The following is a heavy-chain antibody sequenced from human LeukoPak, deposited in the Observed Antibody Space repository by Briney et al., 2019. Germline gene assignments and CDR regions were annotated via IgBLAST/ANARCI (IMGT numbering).Heavy chain of an antibody. D-gene: IGHD2-2*01. CDR1: GSTFSSYA. CDR3: ARDKAGDIRGQLLFLTWFDP. CDR2: ISYDGSNK. J-gene: IGHJ5*02. Sequence: GGSLRLSCAASGSTFSSYAMHWVRQAPGKGLEWVAVISYDGSNKYYADSVKGRFTISRDNSKNTLYLQMNSLRAEDTAVYYCARDKAGDIRGQLLFLTWFDPWGQGTLVTVSS. V-gene: IGHV3-30*01.